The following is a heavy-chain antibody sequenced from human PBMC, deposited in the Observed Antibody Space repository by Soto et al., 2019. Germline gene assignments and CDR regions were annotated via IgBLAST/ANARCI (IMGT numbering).Heavy chain of an antibody. J-gene: IGHJ4*02. CDR1: GFTFSSYA. Sequence: EVQLLESGGSLVQPGGSLRLSCAASGFTFSSYAMSWVRQAPGKGLEWVSIISGSGDSTYYADSVKGRFTISRDNSKNPLYLQMTRLRAEDPAIYYCAKRGSGSQFDSWGQGPLVTVSS. V-gene: IGHV3-23*01. CDR3: AKRGSGSQFDS. CDR2: ISGSGDST. D-gene: IGHD1-26*01.